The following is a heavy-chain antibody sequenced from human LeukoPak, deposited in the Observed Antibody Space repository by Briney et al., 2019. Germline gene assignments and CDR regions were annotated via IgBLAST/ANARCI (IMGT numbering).Heavy chain of an antibody. J-gene: IGHJ4*02. CDR2: ISSNGGTI. V-gene: IGHV3-74*01. D-gene: IGHD2-2*01. Sequence: GGSLRLSCAASGFTFDTYWMHWVRQAPGKGLVWVSRISSNGGTITYADSVQGRFTISRDNAKTTLYLQMNGLRAEDTGVYYCARGRLSTSGWLTAYWGQGTLVTVSS. CDR1: GFTFDTYW. CDR3: ARGRLSTSGWLTAY.